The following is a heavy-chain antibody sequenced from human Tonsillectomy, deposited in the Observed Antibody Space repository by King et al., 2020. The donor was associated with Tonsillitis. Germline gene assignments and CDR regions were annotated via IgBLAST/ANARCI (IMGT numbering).Heavy chain of an antibody. CDR2: IRRESYGGTT. V-gene: IGHV3-49*04. D-gene: IGHD6-6*01. Sequence: VQLVESGGGLVQPGRSLRLSCTASGFTFGDYAMNWVRQAPGKGLEWVGFIRRESYGGTTECAASVKGRFTISRDDSKSIAYLQMNSLKTEDTAVYYCTRAIAVRRYYYYYYMDVWGKGTTVTVS. J-gene: IGHJ6*03. CDR1: GFTFGDYA. CDR3: TRAIAVRRYYYYYYMDV.